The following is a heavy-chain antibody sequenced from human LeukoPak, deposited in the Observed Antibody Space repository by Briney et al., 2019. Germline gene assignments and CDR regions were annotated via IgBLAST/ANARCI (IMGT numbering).Heavy chain of an antibody. D-gene: IGHD3-22*01. CDR1: GYTFTSYY. Sequence: PGASVKVSCKASGYTFTSYYMHWVRQAPGQGLEWMGIINHSGGSTSYAQTFQGRVTMTRDTSTSTVYMELSSLRSEDTAVYYCARDWGDYYDSSGPSYPVGAFDIWGQGTMVTVSS. J-gene: IGHJ3*02. V-gene: IGHV1-46*01. CDR2: INHSGGST. CDR3: ARDWGDYYDSSGPSYPVGAFDI.